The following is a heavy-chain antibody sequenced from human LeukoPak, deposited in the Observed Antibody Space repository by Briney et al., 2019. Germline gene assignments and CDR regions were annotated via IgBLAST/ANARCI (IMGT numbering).Heavy chain of an antibody. D-gene: IGHD4-17*01. CDR3: ARGRGLQDY. CDR2: ISGNGGTT. V-gene: IGHV3-23*01. CDR1: GFTFSTYV. J-gene: IGHJ4*02. Sequence: GGSLRLSCAASGFTFSTYVMNWVRQAPGTGLEWVSGISGNGGTTYYADSVKGRFTISRDNSKNTLYLQMNSLRAEDTAVYYCARGRGLQDYWGQGTLVTVSS.